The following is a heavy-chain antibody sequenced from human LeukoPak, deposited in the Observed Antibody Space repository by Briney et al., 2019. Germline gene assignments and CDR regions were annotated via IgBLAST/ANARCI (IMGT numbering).Heavy chain of an antibody. CDR3: ARDRDYGDYNTQDLFVY. CDR2: ISAYNGNT. CDR1: GYIFTNFG. V-gene: IGHV1-18*01. Sequence: ASVKVSCKASGYIFTNFGISWVRQAPGQGLEWMGWISAYNGNTNYAQRLQGRVTMTTDTSTSTAYMELRSLRSDDTAVYYCARDRDYGDYNTQDLFVYWGRGTLVTVSS. J-gene: IGHJ4*02. D-gene: IGHD4-17*01.